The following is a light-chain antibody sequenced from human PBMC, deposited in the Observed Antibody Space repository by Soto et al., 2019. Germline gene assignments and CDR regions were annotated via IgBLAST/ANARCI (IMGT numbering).Light chain of an antibody. CDR3: QQYYNWPPAWT. V-gene: IGKV3-15*01. CDR2: GAS. J-gene: IGKJ1*01. CDR1: QSVGND. Sequence: DIVMTQPPASLSVSPGEGVTLSCRASQSVGNDLAWYQQIAGQAPRLLIYGASTRATGVPARFSGSGSGTDFTLTISTLQSEDFAVYYCQQYYNWPPAWTFGQGTRVDIK.